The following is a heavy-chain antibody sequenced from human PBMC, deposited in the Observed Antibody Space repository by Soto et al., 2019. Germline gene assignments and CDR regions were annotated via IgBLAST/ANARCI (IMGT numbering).Heavy chain of an antibody. V-gene: IGHV1-69*13. Sequence: SVKVSCKASGGTFSSYAISWVRQAPGQGLEWMGGIIPIFGTANYAQKFQGRVTITADESTSTAYMELSSLRSEDTAVYYCARDTTYSSSSPWFDPWGQGTLVTVSS. CDR1: GGTFSSYA. CDR3: ARDTTYSSSSPWFDP. CDR2: IIPIFGTA. J-gene: IGHJ5*02. D-gene: IGHD6-6*01.